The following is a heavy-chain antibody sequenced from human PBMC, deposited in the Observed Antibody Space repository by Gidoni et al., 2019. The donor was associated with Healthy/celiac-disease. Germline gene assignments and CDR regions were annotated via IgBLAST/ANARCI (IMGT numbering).Heavy chain of an antibody. CDR2: INHSGST. Sequence: QVQLQQWGAGLLKPSEPLSLTCAVYGGSFSGYYWSWIRQPPGKGLEWIGEINHSGSTNYNPSLKSRVTISVDTSKNQFSLKLSSVTAADTAVYYCARGSRTIFGVVIIRGWFDPWGQGTLVTVSS. J-gene: IGHJ5*02. D-gene: IGHD3-3*01. CDR3: ARGSRTIFGVVIIRGWFDP. V-gene: IGHV4-34*01. CDR1: GGSFSGYY.